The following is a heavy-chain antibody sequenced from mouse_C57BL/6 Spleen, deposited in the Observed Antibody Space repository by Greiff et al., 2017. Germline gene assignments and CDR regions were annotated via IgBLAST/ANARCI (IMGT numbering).Heavy chain of an antibody. CDR2: IYPRSGNT. V-gene: IGHV1-81*01. J-gene: IGHJ1*03. CDR3: ARAYYSNYGYFDV. Sequence: QVQLQQSGAELARPGASVKLSCKASGYTFTSYGISWVKQRTGQGLEWIGEIYPRSGNTYYNEKFKGKATLTADKSSSTAYMELRSLTSEDSAVXFCARAYYSNYGYFDVWGTGTTVTVSS. CDR1: GYTFTSYG. D-gene: IGHD2-5*01.